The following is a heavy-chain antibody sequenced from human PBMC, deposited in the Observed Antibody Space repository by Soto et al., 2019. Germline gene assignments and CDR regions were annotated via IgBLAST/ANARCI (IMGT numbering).Heavy chain of an antibody. CDR2: ISYDGSNE. CDR1: GFTFSSYG. J-gene: IGHJ6*02. D-gene: IGHD3-3*01. Sequence: GGSLRLSGAASGFTFSSYGMHWVRQAPGKGLEWMTVISYDGSNEYYADSVKGRFSISRGNSKNTLYLQMDSLTIDDTAVYYCARARTIFGVVIEFVDYYDINVWGQGTTVTVSS. V-gene: IGHV3-30*03. CDR3: ARARTIFGVVIEFVDYYDINV.